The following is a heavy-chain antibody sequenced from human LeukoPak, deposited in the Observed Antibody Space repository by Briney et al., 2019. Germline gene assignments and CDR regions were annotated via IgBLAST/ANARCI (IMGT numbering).Heavy chain of an antibody. CDR2: IYPGDSDT. J-gene: IGHJ4*02. D-gene: IGHD3-10*01. CDR1: GYSFTSYW. V-gene: IGHV5-51*01. Sequence: GESLKISCKGSGYSFTSYWIGWVRQMPGKGLEWMGIIYPGDSDTRYSPSFQGRVTISADKSISTAYLQWSSLKASDTAMYYCARHRFLWFGESPMPYYFDYWGQGTLVTVSS. CDR3: ARHRFLWFGESPMPYYFDY.